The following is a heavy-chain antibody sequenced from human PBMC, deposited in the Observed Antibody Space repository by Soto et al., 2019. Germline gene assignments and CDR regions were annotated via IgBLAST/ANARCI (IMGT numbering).Heavy chain of an antibody. CDR2: ISYDGSNK. CDR3: AKDKRSYSSGWYFDY. J-gene: IGHJ4*02. Sequence: GGSLRLSCAASGFTFSSYGMHWVRQAPGKGLEWVAVISYDGSNKYYADSVKGRFTISRDNSKNTLYLQMNSLRAEDTAVYYCAKDKRSYSSGWYFDYWGQGTLVTVSS. V-gene: IGHV3-30*18. CDR1: GFTFSSYG. D-gene: IGHD6-19*01.